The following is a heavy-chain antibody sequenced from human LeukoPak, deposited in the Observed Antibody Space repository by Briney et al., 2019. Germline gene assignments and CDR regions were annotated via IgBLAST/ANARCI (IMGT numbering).Heavy chain of an antibody. V-gene: IGHV1-2*06. D-gene: IGHD4-17*01. Sequence: ASVKVSCKASGYTFTGYYMHWVRQAPGPGLEWMGRINPNSGGTNYAQKFQGSVTMTRETSISTAYMERSRLRSDDTAVYYCARANGDQRSNAFDIWGQGTMVTVSS. CDR3: ARANGDQRSNAFDI. J-gene: IGHJ3*02. CDR2: INPNSGGT. CDR1: GYTFTGYY.